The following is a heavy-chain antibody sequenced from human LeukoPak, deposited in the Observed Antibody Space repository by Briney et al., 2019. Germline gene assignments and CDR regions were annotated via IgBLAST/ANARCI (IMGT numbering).Heavy chain of an antibody. D-gene: IGHD3-9*01. Sequence: SETLSLTCAVSGYSISSGYYWGWIRPPPGKGLEWIGSICHSGSTYYNPSLKSRVTISVDTSKNQFSLKLSSVTAADTAVYYCARVRVRYYDYWGQGTLVTVSS. CDR3: ARVRVRYYDY. J-gene: IGHJ4*02. V-gene: IGHV4-38-2*01. CDR2: ICHSGST. CDR1: GYSISSGYY.